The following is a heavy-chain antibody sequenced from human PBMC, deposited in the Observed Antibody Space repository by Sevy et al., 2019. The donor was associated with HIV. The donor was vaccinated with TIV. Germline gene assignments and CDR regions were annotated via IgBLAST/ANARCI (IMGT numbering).Heavy chain of an antibody. J-gene: IGHJ6*02. D-gene: IGHD6-13*01. Sequence: AGSLRLSCAASGFTVSSDYMTWVRQAPGKGLEWVSVIYSGGTTYYADSVKGRFTISRDNSKNTVYLQMNSLRAEDTAVYYCARESSSTWQAGYYGMAVWGQGTTVTVSS. CDR1: GFTVSSDY. CDR2: IYSGGTT. CDR3: ARESSSTWQAGYYGMAV. V-gene: IGHV3-66*01.